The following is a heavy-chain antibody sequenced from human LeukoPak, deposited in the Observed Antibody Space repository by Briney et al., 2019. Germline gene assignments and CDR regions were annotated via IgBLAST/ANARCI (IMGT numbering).Heavy chain of an antibody. CDR1: GFSFGDHA. V-gene: IGHV3-30*01. CDR2: MSSDGANT. J-gene: IGHJ2*01. Sequence: ARSLTLSCAVSGFSFGDHAMHWVRQAPGKGLEWVTFMSSDGANTHYADSVKGRFTISRDASKNTLYLQMTRLRSDDTAFYYCARDGSIGVVVVTANWHLDLWGRGTLVTVSS. CDR3: ARDGSIGVVVVTANWHLDL. D-gene: IGHD2-21*02.